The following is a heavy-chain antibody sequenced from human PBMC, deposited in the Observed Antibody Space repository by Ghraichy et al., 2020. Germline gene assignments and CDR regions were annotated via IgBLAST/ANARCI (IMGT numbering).Heavy chain of an antibody. V-gene: IGHV4-59*01. CDR2: IYYSGST. J-gene: IGHJ6*02. CDR3: ARDLIGGYDSSGHSYYYYYGMDV. D-gene: IGHD3-22*01. CDR1: GGSISSYY. Sequence: SETLSLTCTVSGGSISSYYWSWIRQPPGKGLEWTGYIYYSGSTNYNPSLKSRVTISVDTSKNQFSLKLSSVTAADTAVYYCARDLIGGYDSSGHSYYYYYGMDVWGQGTTVTVSS.